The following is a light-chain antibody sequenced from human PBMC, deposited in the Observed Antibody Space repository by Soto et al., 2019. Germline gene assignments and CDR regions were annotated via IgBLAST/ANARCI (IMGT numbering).Light chain of an antibody. J-gene: IGKJ2*01. CDR3: QQYNSYSLFT. CDR1: QTISSW. V-gene: IGKV1-5*03. CDR2: KAS. Sequence: DIQMTQSPSSLSASVGDRVTITCRASQTISSWLAWYQQKPGKAPKLLIYKASTLKSGVPSRFSGSGSGTEFTLTISSLQPDDFATYFCQQYNSYSLFTFGQGTKVDNK.